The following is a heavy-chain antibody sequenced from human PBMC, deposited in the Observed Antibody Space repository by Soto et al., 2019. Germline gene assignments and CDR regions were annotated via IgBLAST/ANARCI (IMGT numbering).Heavy chain of an antibody. Sequence: ASVKVSCKAIGYSFTSHYIHWVRQAPGQGLEWIGRIYPGNDNTNYAQKFKGRVTMTRDTSTSTVYMELRSLRSEDTFVFFCARDSVYCSCDSCYPFDYWGQGTLVTVSS. CDR1: GYSFTSHY. CDR2: IYPGNDNT. V-gene: IGHV1-46*01. J-gene: IGHJ4*02. D-gene: IGHD2-15*01. CDR3: ARDSVYCSCDSCYPFDY.